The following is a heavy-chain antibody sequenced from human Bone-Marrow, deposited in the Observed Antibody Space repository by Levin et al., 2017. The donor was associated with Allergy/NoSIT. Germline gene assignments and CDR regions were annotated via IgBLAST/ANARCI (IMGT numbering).Heavy chain of an antibody. CDR1: GFTFVSYS. D-gene: IGHD2/OR15-2a*01. V-gene: IGHV3-23*01. CDR2: INGIGDNT. CDR3: ARDTSRSMDV. Sequence: QSGGSLRLSCAASGFTFVSYSLTWVRQAPGKGLEWVSSINGIGDNTYYADSVKGRFTISRDNSQNTLYLQLNSLSAEDTAVYYCARDTSRSMDVWGQGTTVTVSS. J-gene: IGHJ6*02.